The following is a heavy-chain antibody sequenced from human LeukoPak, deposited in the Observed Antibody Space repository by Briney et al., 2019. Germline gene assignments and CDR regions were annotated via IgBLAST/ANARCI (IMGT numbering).Heavy chain of an antibody. CDR3: ARDGPMTTVKENYYYGMDV. J-gene: IGHJ6*02. CDR2: IYSGGTT. V-gene: IGHV3-66*01. CDR1: GFTFSSYN. D-gene: IGHD4-17*01. Sequence: PGGSLRLSCAASGFTFSSYNMNWVRQAPGKGLEWVSVIYSGGTTYYADSVKGRFTISRDNSKNTLYFQMNSLRVEDTAVYYCARDGPMTTVKENYYYGMDVWGQGTTVTVSS.